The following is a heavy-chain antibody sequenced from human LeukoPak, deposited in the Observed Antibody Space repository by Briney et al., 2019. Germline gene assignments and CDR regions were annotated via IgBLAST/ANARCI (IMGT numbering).Heavy chain of an antibody. J-gene: IGHJ4*02. Sequence: AGESLRLSCAASGFTFSSYWMSWVRQAPGKGLEWVANIKQDGSEKYYVDSVKGRFTISRDNAKNSLYLQMNSLRAEDTAVYYCAREDVVVVAAIYYFDYWGQGTLVTVSS. CDR2: IKQDGSEK. D-gene: IGHD2-15*01. CDR1: GFTFSSYW. V-gene: IGHV3-7*01. CDR3: AREDVVVVAAIYYFDY.